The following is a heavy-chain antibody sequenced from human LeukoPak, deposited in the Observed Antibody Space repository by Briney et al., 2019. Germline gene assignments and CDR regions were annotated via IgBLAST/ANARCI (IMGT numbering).Heavy chain of an antibody. J-gene: IGHJ5*02. CDR3: ARGWWGRWFDP. CDR2: INHSGST. Sequence: PSETLSLTCAVYGGSFSGYYWSWIRQPPGKGLEWIGEINHSGSTNYNPSLKSRVTISVDTSKNQFSLKLSSVTAADTAVYYCARGWWGRWFDPWGQGTLVTVSS. V-gene: IGHV4-34*01. CDR1: GGSFSGYY. D-gene: IGHD2-8*02.